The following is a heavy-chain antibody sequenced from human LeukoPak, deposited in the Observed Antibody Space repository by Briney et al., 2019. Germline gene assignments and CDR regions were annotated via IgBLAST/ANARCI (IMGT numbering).Heavy chain of an antibody. CDR3: AKGRVGANGYYYYGMDV. CDR2: ISYDGSNK. CDR1: GFTFSSFS. D-gene: IGHD1-26*01. V-gene: IGHV3-30*18. Sequence: PGSSLRLSCAATGFTFSSFSMHWVRQVPGKGLEWVAVISYDGSNKYYADSVKGRFTISRDNSKNTLYLQMNSLRTEDTAVYYCAKGRVGANGYYYYGMDVWGQGTTVSVSS. J-gene: IGHJ6*02.